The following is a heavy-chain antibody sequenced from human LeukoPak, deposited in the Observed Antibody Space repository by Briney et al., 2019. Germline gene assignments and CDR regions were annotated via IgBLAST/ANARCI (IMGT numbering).Heavy chain of an antibody. D-gene: IGHD6-13*01. CDR3: ARGGRRGIAAGGTGGRNNWFDP. Sequence: SETLSLTCAVYGGSFSGYYWSWIRQPPGKGLEWIGEINHSGSTNYNPSLKSRVTISVDTSKNQFSLKLSSVTAADTAVYYCARGGRRGIAAGGTGGRNNWFDPWGQGTLVTVSS. CDR1: GGSFSGYY. J-gene: IGHJ5*02. CDR2: INHSGST. V-gene: IGHV4-34*01.